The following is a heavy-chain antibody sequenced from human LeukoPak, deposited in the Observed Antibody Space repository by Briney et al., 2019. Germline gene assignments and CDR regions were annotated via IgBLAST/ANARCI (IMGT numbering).Heavy chain of an antibody. D-gene: IGHD3-16*01. CDR1: GGSISSYY. Sequence: SETLSLTCTVSGGSISSYYWSWIRQPPGKGLEWIGYIYYSGSTHYNPSLKSRVTISVDTSKNQFSLKLSSVTAADTAVYYCARYDPGAIDIWGQGTMVTVSS. J-gene: IGHJ3*02. CDR3: ARYDPGAIDI. V-gene: IGHV4-59*08. CDR2: IYYSGST.